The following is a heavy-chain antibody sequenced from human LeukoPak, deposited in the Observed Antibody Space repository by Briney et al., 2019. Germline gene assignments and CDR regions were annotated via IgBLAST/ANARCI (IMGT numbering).Heavy chain of an antibody. CDR1: GGTFSSYA. CDR2: IIPILGIA. Sequence: ASVKVSCKASGGTFSSYAISWVRQAPGQGLEWMGRIIPILGIANYAQKFQGRVTITADKSTSTAYMELSSLRSEDTAVYYCATLYGDYTNIDYWGQGTLVTVSS. V-gene: IGHV1-69*04. CDR3: ATLYGDYTNIDY. D-gene: IGHD4-17*01. J-gene: IGHJ4*02.